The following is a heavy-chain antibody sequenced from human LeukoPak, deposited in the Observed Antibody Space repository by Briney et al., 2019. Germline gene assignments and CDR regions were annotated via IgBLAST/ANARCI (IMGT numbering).Heavy chain of an antibody. D-gene: IGHD6-13*01. CDR2: IYSGGST. J-gene: IGHJ4*02. CDR1: GFTVSSNY. V-gene: IGHV3-66*01. Sequence: GGSLRLSCAASGFTVSSNYMSWVRQAPGKGLEWVSIIYSGGSTYYADSVKGRFTISRDNSKNTLYLQMNSLRAEDTAVYYCARVVEQQLDYWGQGTLVTVSS. CDR3: ARVVEQQLDY.